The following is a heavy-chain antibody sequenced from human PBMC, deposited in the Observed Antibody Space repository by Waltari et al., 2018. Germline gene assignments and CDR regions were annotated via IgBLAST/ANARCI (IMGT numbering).Heavy chain of an antibody. V-gene: IGHV1-18*01. CDR3: ARDYYGDYAFDY. J-gene: IGHJ4*02. CDR1: GNRFTSYG. CDR2: ISAVNGDI. D-gene: IGHD4-17*01. Sequence: QVQLVQSGAEVKKPGASVKVPCKTFGNRFTSYGISWVRQAPGQGLEWMGWISAVNGDINYVQKYQGRVTMTTDTSTSTGYMELRSLTSDDTAVYYCARDYYGDYAFDYWGQGTLVTVSS.